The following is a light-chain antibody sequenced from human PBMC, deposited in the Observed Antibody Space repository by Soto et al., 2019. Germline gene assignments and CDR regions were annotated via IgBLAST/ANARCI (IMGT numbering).Light chain of an antibody. Sequence: QSVLTQPPSVSGAPGQRVTISCTGTSSNIGAAYDVHWYQQLPGTAPRLLIYGNNNRPSRVPDRFSASKSGTSPSLAITGLQAEDEADYYCQSFDSSLSALVVFGGGTKLTVL. CDR3: QSFDSSLSALVV. J-gene: IGLJ3*02. CDR2: GNN. CDR1: SSNIGAAYD. V-gene: IGLV1-40*01.